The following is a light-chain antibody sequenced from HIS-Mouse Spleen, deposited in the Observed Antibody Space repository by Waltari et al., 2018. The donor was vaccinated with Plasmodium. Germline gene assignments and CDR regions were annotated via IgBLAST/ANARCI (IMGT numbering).Light chain of an antibody. CDR1: SSDVVGYNY. V-gene: IGLV2-11*01. CDR3: CSYAGSYTYV. J-gene: IGLJ1*01. Sequence: QSALTQPRSVSGSPGQSVTISCTGTSSDVVGYNYVYWYQQHPGKAPKLMIYDVSKRPPGVPDRFSGSKSGNTASLTISGLQAEDEADYYCCSYAGSYTYVFGTGTKVTVL. CDR2: DVS.